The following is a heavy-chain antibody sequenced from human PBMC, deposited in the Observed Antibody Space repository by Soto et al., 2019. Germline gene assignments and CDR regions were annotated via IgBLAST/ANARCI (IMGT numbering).Heavy chain of an antibody. CDR3: ARQIYDAVIGPHSPYYFDS. Sequence: PRASLKISCKASGYTFASYWIGWVRQMPGKGLEWMGIIYPADSDTRYNPSFQGQVTISADKSITTAYLQWSSLKASDTAMYYCARQIYDAVIGPHSPYYFDSWRQGSPLSASS. J-gene: IGHJ4*02. V-gene: IGHV5-51*01. D-gene: IGHD3-16*02. CDR2: IYPADSDT. CDR1: GYTFASYW.